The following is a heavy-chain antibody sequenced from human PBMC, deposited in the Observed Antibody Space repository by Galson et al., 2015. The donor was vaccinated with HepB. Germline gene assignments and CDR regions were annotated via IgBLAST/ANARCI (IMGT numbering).Heavy chain of an antibody. CDR1: GFTFSSYA. D-gene: IGHD4-17*01. V-gene: IGHV3-30-3*01. CDR3: ASDQGDYGDYLFDY. CDR2: ISYDGSNK. J-gene: IGHJ4*02. Sequence: SLRLSCAASGFTFSSYAMHWVRQAPGKGLEWVAVISYDGSNKYYADSVKGRFTISRDNSKNTLYLQMNSLRAEDTAVYYCASDQGDYGDYLFDYWGQGTLVTVSS.